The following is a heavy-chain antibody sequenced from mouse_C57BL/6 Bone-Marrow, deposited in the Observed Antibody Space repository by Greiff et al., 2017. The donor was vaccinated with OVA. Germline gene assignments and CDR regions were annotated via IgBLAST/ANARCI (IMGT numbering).Heavy chain of an antibody. CDR1: GFTFSSYA. J-gene: IGHJ3*01. V-gene: IGHV5-4*03. D-gene: IGHD2-3*01. CDR3: ARAGVYDASLAWFAY. CDR2: ISDGGSYT. Sequence: EVKLMESGGGLVKPGGSLKLSCAASGFTFSSYAMSWVRQTPEKRLEWVATISDGGSYTYYPDNVKGRFTISRANAKNNLYLQMHHLKSEDTAMYYCARAGVYDASLAWFAYWGQGTMVTVSA.